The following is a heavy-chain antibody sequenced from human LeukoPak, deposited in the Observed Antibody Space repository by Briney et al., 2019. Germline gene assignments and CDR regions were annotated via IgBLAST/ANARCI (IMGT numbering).Heavy chain of an antibody. D-gene: IGHD6-19*01. V-gene: IGHV4-34*01. CDR3: ARGQQWLVYYFDY. J-gene: IGHJ4*02. Sequence: SETLSLTCAVYGGSFSGYCWSWIRQPPGKGLEWIGEINHSGSTNYNPSLKSRVTISVDTSKNQFSLKLSSVTAADTAVYYCARGQQWLVYYFDYWGQGTLVTVSS. CDR1: GGSFSGYC. CDR2: INHSGST.